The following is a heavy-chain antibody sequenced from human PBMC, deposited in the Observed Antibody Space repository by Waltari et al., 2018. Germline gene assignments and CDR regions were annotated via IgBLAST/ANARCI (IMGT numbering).Heavy chain of an antibody. J-gene: IGHJ4*02. D-gene: IGHD6-19*01. CDR1: GFTFSSYS. CDR3: ARVSYSSGWLFDY. Sequence: EVQLVESGGGLVKLGGSLRLSCAASGFTFSSYSMNWVRQAPGKGLEWVSSISSSSSYIYYADSVKGRFTISRDNAKNSLYLQMNSLRAEDTAVYYGARVSYSSGWLFDYWGQGTLVTVSS. V-gene: IGHV3-21*01. CDR2: ISSSSSYI.